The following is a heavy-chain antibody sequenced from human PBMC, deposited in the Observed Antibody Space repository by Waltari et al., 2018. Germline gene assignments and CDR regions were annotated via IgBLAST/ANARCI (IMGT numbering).Heavy chain of an antibody. Sequence: QVQLVQSGAEVKKPGASVKVSCKVSGYTLTELSMHWVRQAPGKGLEWMGGFDPEDGETIYAQKFQGRVTMTEDTSTDTAYMELSSLRSEDTAVYYCATSAAITIFGVVIYNWFDPWGQGTLVTVSS. V-gene: IGHV1-24*01. J-gene: IGHJ5*02. CDR2: FDPEDGET. CDR3: ATSAAITIFGVVIYNWFDP. D-gene: IGHD3-3*01. CDR1: GYTLTELS.